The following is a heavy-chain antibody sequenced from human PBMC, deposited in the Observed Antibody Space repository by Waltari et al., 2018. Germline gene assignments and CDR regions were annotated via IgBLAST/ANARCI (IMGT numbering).Heavy chain of an antibody. CDR3: AKYVGYFDN. CDR1: GFPLLSQA. V-gene: IGHV3-23*03. J-gene: IGHJ4*02. CDR2: IYSGAGST. D-gene: IGHD6-13*01. Sequence: EVQLLESGGGLVQPGGALRLSCAASGFPLLSQAMPWVRQAPGKGLEWVSTIYSGAGSTFYADSVKGRFTISRDNSKNTLYLQMNSLRAEDTAVYYCAKYVGYFDNWGQGTLVTVSS.